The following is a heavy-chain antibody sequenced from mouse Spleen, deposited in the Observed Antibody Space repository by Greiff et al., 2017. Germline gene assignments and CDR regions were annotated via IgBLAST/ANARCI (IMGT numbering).Heavy chain of an antibody. CDR1: GYTFTSYW. V-gene: IGHV1-7*01. D-gene: IGHD2-5*01. CDR2: INPSSGYT. CDR3: ARHYSNYVGAMDY. J-gene: IGHJ4*01. Sequence: VQLQQSGAELAKPGASVKLSCKASGYTFTSYWMHWVKQRPGQGLEWIGYINPSSGYTKYNQKFKDKATLTADKSSSTAYMQLSSLTYEDSAVYYCARHYSNYVGAMDYWGQGTSVTVSS.